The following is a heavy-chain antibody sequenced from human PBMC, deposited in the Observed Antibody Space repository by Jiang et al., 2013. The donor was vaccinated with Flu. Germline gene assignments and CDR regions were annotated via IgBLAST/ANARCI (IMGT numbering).Heavy chain of an antibody. V-gene: IGHV1-2*02. D-gene: IGHD3-10*01. Sequence: SGAEVKKPGASVEVSCKISGYTFTAYHIHWVRQAPGQGLQWMGWINPKSGDTKYADDFQGRVAMTRDTSISTVYLEVTRLTSDDTAVYYCAREGVTVLREFPLGTWLDPWAREPWSPSPQ. CDR2: INPKSGDT. CDR1: GYTFTAYH. CDR3: AREGVTVLREFPLGTWLDP. J-gene: IGHJ5*02.